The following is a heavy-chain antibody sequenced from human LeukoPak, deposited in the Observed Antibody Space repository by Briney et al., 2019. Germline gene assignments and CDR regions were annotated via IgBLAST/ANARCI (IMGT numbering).Heavy chain of an antibody. CDR2: IYHSGST. CDR1: GYSISSGYY. V-gene: IGHV4-38-2*02. CDR3: ARVRSYSSGWFDY. D-gene: IGHD6-19*01. J-gene: IGHJ4*02. Sequence: PSETLSLTCTVSGYSISSGYYWGWIRQPPGKGLEWIGSIYHSGSTYYNPSLKSRVTISVDTSKNQFSLKPSSVTAADTAVYYCARVRSYSSGWFDYWGQGTLVTVSS.